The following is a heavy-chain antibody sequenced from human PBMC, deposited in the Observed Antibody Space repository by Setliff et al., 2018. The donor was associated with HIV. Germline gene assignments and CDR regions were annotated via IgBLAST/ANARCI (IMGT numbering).Heavy chain of an antibody. CDR3: ARAYDILIVNAFDV. CDR1: GFIFDNYN. V-gene: IGHV3-21*04. CDR2: ITPSTRHI. Sequence: GGSLRLSCRASGFIFDNYNMNWVRQAPGKGLEWVASITPSTRHIYYADSLKGRFTISRDSAENSLYLQMNSLRAEDTAVYYCARAYDILIVNAFDVWGPGTMVTVSS. D-gene: IGHD3-9*01. J-gene: IGHJ3*01.